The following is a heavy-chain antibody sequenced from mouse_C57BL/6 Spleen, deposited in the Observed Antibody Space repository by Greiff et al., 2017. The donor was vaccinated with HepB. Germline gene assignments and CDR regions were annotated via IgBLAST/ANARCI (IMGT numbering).Heavy chain of an antibody. D-gene: IGHD1-1*01. CDR1: GYTFTSYW. Sequence: VQLQQPGAELVRPGSSVKLSCKASGYTFTSYWMHWVKQRPIQGLEWIGNIDPSDSETHYNQKFKDKATLTVDKSSSTAYMQLSSLTSEDSAVYYCARGGVSITTVVANPWYFDVWGTGTTVTVSS. CDR2: IDPSDSET. J-gene: IGHJ1*03. V-gene: IGHV1-52*01. CDR3: ARGGVSITTVVANPWYFDV.